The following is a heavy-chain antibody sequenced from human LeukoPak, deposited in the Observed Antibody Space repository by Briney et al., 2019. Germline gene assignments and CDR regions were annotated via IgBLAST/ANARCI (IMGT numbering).Heavy chain of an antibody. J-gene: IGHJ4*02. CDR3: AKGSLDLWSGYLFDY. V-gene: IGHV3-23*01. D-gene: IGHD3-3*01. CDR1: GFTFSSYA. CDR2: ISGSGGST. Sequence: GGSLRLSCAASGFTFSSYAMSWVRQAPGKGLEWVSAISGSGGSTYYADSVKGRFTISRDNSKNTLYLQMNSLRAEDTAVYYCAKGSLDLWSGYLFDYWGQGTLVTVSS.